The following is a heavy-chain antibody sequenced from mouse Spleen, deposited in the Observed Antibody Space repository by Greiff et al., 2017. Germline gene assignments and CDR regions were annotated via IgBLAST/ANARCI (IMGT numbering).Heavy chain of an antibody. J-gene: IGHJ4*01. D-gene: IGHD2-10*02. Sequence: EVQLVESGPGLVKPSQSLSLTCSVSGYSITSGYYWNWIRQLPGNQLEWMGYISYDGSNNYNPSLKNRISITRDTSKNQFFLKLNSVTTEDTATYYCAREWSMVTTDAMDYWGQGTSVTVSS. CDR3: AREWSMVTTDAMDY. V-gene: IGHV3-6*01. CDR1: GYSITSGYY. CDR2: ISYDGSN.